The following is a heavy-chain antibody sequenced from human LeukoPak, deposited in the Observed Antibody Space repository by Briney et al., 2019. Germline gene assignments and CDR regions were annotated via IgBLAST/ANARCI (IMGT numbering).Heavy chain of an antibody. J-gene: IGHJ5*02. V-gene: IGHV3-23*01. Sequence: GGSLRLSCAASGFTFSSYSMNWVRQAPGKGLEWVSAISGSGGSTYYADSVKGRFTISRDNSKNTLYLQMNSLRAEDTAVYYCAKMYSGSYLVGPWFDPWGQGTLVTVSS. CDR3: AKMYSGSYLVGPWFDP. CDR2: ISGSGGST. D-gene: IGHD1-26*01. CDR1: GFTFSSYS.